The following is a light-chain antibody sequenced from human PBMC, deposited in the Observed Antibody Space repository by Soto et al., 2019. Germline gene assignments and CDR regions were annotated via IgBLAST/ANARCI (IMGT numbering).Light chain of an antibody. CDR1: SSDFGNHNL. Sequence: QSALTQPASVSGSPGQSITISCTGTSSDFGNHNLVSWYQQYPGKAPTLMIYEASQRPSGISHRFSGSKSGNTASLTISGLQTEDEANYYCCSYAGRSTGVFGGGTKLTVL. CDR3: CSYAGRSTGV. CDR2: EAS. J-gene: IGLJ3*02. V-gene: IGLV2-23*01.